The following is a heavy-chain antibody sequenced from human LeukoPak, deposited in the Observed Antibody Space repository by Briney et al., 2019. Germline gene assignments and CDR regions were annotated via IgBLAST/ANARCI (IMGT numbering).Heavy chain of an antibody. CDR1: GGTFSSYA. J-gene: IGHJ5*02. D-gene: IGHD3-3*01. Sequence: SVKVSCKASGGTFSSYAISWVRQAPGQGLEWMGGIIPIFGTANYAQKFQGRVTITADESTSTAYMELSSLRSEGTAVYYCAREIRFLEWLENWFDPWGQGTLVTVSS. V-gene: IGHV1-69*01. CDR3: AREIRFLEWLENWFDP. CDR2: IIPIFGTA.